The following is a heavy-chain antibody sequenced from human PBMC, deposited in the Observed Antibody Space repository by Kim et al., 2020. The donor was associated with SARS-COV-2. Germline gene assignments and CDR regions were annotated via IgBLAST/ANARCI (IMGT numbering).Heavy chain of an antibody. V-gene: IGHV1-18*01. J-gene: IGHJ3*02. Sequence: TNFAQNLQGRVTMTTDTSTRTAYMELRSLKSDDTAMYYCARVTSEDAFDIWGQGTMVTVSS. D-gene: IGHD3-10*01. CDR3: ARVTSEDAFDI. CDR2: T.